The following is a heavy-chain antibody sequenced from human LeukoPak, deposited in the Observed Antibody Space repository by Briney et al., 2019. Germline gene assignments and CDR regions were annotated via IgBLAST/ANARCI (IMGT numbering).Heavy chain of an antibody. CDR1: GGSISSYY. Sequence: SGTLSLTCTVSGGSISSYYWSWIRQPAGKGLEWIGRIYTSGSTNYNPSLKSRVTISVDTSKNQFSLKLTSVTAADTAVYYCARVESSVTTLDYWGQGTLVTVSS. D-gene: IGHD4-17*01. J-gene: IGHJ4*01. CDR2: IYTSGST. V-gene: IGHV4-4*07. CDR3: ARVESSVTTLDY.